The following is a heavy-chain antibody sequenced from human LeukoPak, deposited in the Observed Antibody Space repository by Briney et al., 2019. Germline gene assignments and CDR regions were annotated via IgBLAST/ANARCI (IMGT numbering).Heavy chain of an antibody. CDR1: GGSISSNY. CDR3: ARGSRVAAAGTWDYGMDV. Sequence: SETPSLTCTVSGGSISSNYWSWIRQPPGKGLEWIGYIYYSGSTNYNPSLKSRVTISVDKSKNQFSLKLSSVTAADTAVYYCARGSRVAAAGTWDYGMDVWGQGTTATVSS. CDR2: IYYSGST. V-gene: IGHV4-59*12. D-gene: IGHD6-13*01. J-gene: IGHJ6*02.